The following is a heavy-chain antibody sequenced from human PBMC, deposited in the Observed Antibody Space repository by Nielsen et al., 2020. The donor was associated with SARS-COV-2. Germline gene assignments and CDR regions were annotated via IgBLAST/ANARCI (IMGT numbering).Heavy chain of an antibody. V-gene: IGHV1-18*01. D-gene: IGHD3-16*01. CDR1: GYTFTSYG. J-gene: IGHJ4*02. CDR3: ARDVNMITFGGVMYYFDY. CDR2: IRAYNGNT. Sequence: ASVKVSCKASGYTFTSYGISWVRQAPGQGLEWMGWIRAYNGNTNYAQKLQGRVTMTTDTSTSTAYMELRSLRSDDTAVYYCARDVNMITFGGVMYYFDYWGQGTLVTVSS.